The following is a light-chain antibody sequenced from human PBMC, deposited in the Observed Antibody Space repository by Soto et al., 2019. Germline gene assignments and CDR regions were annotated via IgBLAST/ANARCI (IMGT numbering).Light chain of an antibody. J-gene: IGKJ1*01. CDR1: QSVSSY. V-gene: IGKV3-20*01. Sequence: EIVLTQSPGTLSLSPGERATLSCRASQSVSSYLAWYQQKPGQAPRLLIYGASRRATGIPDRFSGSGSGTDFTLTISRLEPEDFAVYYCQQYGSSPRTFGQGTKVDNK. CDR2: GAS. CDR3: QQYGSSPRT.